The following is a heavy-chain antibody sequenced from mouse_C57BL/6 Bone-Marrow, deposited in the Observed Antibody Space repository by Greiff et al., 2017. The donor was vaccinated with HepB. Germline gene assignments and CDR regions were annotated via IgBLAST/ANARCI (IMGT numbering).Heavy chain of an antibody. CDR1: GFSLTSYG. J-gene: IGHJ3*01. CDR3: ASGAY. CDR2: IWGVGST. V-gene: IGHV2-6*01. Sequence: QVQLKESGPGLVAPSQSLSITCTVSGFSLTSYGVDWVRQSPGKGLEWLGVIWGVGSTKYNSALKSRLSISKDNSKSQVFLKMNSLQTDDTAMYYCASGAYWGQGTLVTVSA.